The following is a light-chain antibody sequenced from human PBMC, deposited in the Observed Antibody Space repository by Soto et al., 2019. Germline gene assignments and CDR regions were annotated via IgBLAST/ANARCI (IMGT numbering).Light chain of an antibody. J-gene: IGKJ5*01. V-gene: IGKV3-15*01. CDR1: QSVKNN. CDR2: GAS. CDR3: QKCRAPIT. Sequence: EIVNTHSAVTLSLSPGKRATVPSRPSQSVKNNLACYQQTPRPAPRLLIYGASTSATSIHARFSGRGYGKDFTPTISRVPEEAVVNYCCQKCRAPITFGQGTRLEIK.